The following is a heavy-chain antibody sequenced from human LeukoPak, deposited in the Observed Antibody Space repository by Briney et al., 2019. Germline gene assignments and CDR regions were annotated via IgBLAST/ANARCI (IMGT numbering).Heavy chain of an antibody. Sequence: GGSLRLSCAASGFTFNAFGMNWVRQAPGKGMEWVSYIGTTGGTIYYADSVKGRFTTTRNSTKNSLYLQMNILRAEDTAVYYCARFRTWGDKAFDYWGQGTLVTVSS. CDR1: GFTFNAFG. J-gene: IGHJ4*02. V-gene: IGHV3-48*01. CDR3: ARFRTWGDKAFDY. D-gene: IGHD2-21*02. CDR2: IGTTGGTI.